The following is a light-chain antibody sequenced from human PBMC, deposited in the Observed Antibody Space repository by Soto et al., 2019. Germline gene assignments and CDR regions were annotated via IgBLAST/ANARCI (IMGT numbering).Light chain of an antibody. CDR2: KAS. V-gene: IGKV1-5*03. Sequence: DIQMTQSPSTLSGSVGDRVTITCRASQTISSWLAWYQQKPGKAPKLLIYKASTLKSGVPSRISGSGSGTEFPLTISSLQPDDFETYYCQHYNSYSEAFGQGTKVELK. CDR1: QTISSW. J-gene: IGKJ1*01. CDR3: QHYNSYSEA.